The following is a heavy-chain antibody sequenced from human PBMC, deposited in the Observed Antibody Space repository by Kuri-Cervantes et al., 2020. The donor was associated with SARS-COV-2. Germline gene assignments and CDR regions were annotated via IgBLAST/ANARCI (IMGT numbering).Heavy chain of an antibody. CDR2: IDPSDSYT. J-gene: IGHJ6*04. CDR1: GYSFTSYW. V-gene: IGHV5-10-1*01. CDR3: ARVDSSSSWSPRLEYGMDV. D-gene: IGHD6-13*01. Sequence: GESLKISCKGSGYSFTSYWISWVRQMPGKGLEWMGRIDPSDSYTNYSPSFQGHVTISADKSISTAYLQWSSLKASDTAMYYCARVDSSSSWSPRLEYGMDVWGKGTTVNGSS.